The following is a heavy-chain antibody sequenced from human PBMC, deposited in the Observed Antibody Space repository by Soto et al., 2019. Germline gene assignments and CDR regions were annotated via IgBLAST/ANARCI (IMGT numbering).Heavy chain of an antibody. J-gene: IGHJ4*02. Sequence: QVPLVQSGAEVKKPGASVKVSCKASGYTFINYGISWVRQAPGQGLEWMGWITPYTGNTNYAQKLQGRVTMTTDTSRSTAYLELRSLRSDDTAMYYCARGEGFLDYWGQGPLVTVSS. V-gene: IGHV1-18*01. D-gene: IGHD2-15*01. CDR2: ITPYTGNT. CDR3: ARGEGFLDY. CDR1: GYTFINYG.